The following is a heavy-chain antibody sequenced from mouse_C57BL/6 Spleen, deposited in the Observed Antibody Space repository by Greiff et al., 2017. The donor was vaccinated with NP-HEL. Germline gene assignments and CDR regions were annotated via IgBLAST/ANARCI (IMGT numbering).Heavy chain of an antibody. CDR1: GYTFTSYW. CDR2: IYPSDSET. CDR3: AGGAWFAY. J-gene: IGHJ3*01. Sequence: QVQLQQPGAELVRPGSSVKLSCKASGYTFTSYWLDWVKQRPGQGLEWIGNIYPSDSETHYNQKFKDKATLTVDKSSSTAYMQLSSLTSEDSAVYCCAGGAWFAYWGQGTLVTVSA. V-gene: IGHV1-61*01.